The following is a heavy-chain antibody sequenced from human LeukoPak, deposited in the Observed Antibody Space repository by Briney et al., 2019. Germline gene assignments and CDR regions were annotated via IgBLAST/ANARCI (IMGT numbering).Heavy chain of an antibody. V-gene: IGHV3-48*01. D-gene: IGHD1-26*01. J-gene: IGHJ6*03. CDR3: ARDHSGTYYYYYYYYMDV. CDR1: GFIFRSHG. CDR2: ISPSGDIT. Sequence: GGSLRLSCAASGFIFRSHGMNWVRQAPGKGLEWVSGISPSGDITYYADSVMGRFTISRDNAKNSLYLQMNSLRAEDTAVYYCARDHSGTYYYYYYYYMDVWGKGTTVTVSS.